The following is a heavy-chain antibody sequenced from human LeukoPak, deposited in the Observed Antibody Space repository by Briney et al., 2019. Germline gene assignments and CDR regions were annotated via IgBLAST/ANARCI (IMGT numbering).Heavy chain of an antibody. J-gene: IGHJ4*02. V-gene: IGHV3-21*01. CDR1: GFTFSTYT. CDR3: ATGYSGNGVGY. Sequence: KPGGSLRLSCAASGFTFSTYTMNWVRQAPGKGLEWVSSISSSSSYIYYADSVKGRFTISRDNAKNSLYLQMNSLRAEDTAVYYCATGYSGNGVGYWGQGTLVTVSS. CDR2: ISSSSSYI. D-gene: IGHD5-12*01.